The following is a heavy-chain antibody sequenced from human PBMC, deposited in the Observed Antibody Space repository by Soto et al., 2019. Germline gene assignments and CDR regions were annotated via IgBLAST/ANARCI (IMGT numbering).Heavy chain of an antibody. J-gene: IGHJ4*02. CDR3: ARDIPVFHLIAVAGTGFDY. D-gene: IGHD6-19*01. CDR2: ISYDGSNK. Sequence: PGGSLRLSCAASGFTFSSYAMHWVRQAPGKGLEWVAVISYDGSNKYYADSVKGRFTISRDNSKNTLYLQMNSLRAEDTAVYYCARDIPVFHLIAVAGTGFDYWGQGTLVTVSS. CDR1: GFTFSSYA. V-gene: IGHV3-30-3*01.